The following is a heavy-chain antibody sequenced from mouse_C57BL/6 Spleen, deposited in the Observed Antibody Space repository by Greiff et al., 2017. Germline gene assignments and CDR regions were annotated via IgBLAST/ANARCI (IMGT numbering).Heavy chain of an antibody. CDR3: ARGNYGNYYFDY. V-gene: IGHV1-52*01. CDR1: GYTFTSYW. D-gene: IGHD2-1*01. CDR2: IDPSDSET. J-gene: IGHJ2*01. Sequence: QVQLQQPGAELVRPGSSVKLSCKASGYTFTSYWMHWVKQRPIQGLEWIGNIDPSDSETHYNQKFKDKATLTVDKSSSTAYMQLSSLTSEDSAVYYCARGNYGNYYFDYWGQGTTLTVSS.